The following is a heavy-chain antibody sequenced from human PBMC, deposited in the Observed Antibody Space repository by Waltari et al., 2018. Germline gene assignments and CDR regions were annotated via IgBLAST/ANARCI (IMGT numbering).Heavy chain of an antibody. D-gene: IGHD5-12*01. Sequence: QVQLVQSGAEEKKPGASVKVSCKTPGYTLVGHYIHWVPQAPGQGLEWVGGINADTGGATYAQKFHGRVTMTRDTSSKTVYMDLNGLRSDDTAVYYCAASWLRQKFFDSWGQGTLVTVSS. CDR2: INADTGGA. V-gene: IGHV1-2*02. CDR1: GYTLVGHY. J-gene: IGHJ4*02. CDR3: AASWLRQKFFDS.